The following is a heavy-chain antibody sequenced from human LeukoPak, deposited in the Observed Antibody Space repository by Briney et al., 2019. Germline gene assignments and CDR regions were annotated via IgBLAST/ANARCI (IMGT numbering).Heavy chain of an antibody. CDR3: AKDLRFNYVWEAGY. CDR1: GYTFTGYY. V-gene: IGHV1-8*02. Sequence: ASVKVSCKASGYTFTGYYMHWVRQATGQGLEWMGWMNPNSGNTGYAQKFQGRVTMTRNTSISTAYMELNSLRAEDTAVYYCAKDLRFNYVWEAGYWGQGTLVTVSS. D-gene: IGHD3-16*01. J-gene: IGHJ4*02. CDR2: MNPNSGNT.